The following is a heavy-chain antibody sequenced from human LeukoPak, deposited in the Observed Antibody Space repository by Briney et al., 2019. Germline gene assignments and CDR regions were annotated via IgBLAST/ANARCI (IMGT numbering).Heavy chain of an antibody. Sequence: GGSLRLSCAASRFTFSTYAMHWVRQAPGKGLEWVTLISNDGSNKYYADSVKGRFTISRDNSKNTLYLQMDSLRAEDTAVYYCARDDFSVTELFDYWGQGTLVTVSP. CDR3: ARDDFSVTELFDY. CDR2: ISNDGSNK. J-gene: IGHJ4*02. CDR1: RFTFSTYA. D-gene: IGHD2-21*02. V-gene: IGHV3-30-3*01.